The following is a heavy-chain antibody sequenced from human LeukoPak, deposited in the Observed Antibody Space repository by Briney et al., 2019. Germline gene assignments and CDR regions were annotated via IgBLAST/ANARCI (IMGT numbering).Heavy chain of an antibody. CDR1: GFPFSNYC. CDR3: AKGVGTSVYHDY. CDR2: IRDSGYRT. D-gene: IGHD3-22*01. V-gene: IGHV3-23*01. Sequence: AGGSLRLSCAASGFPFSNYCMTWVRQAPGKGLERVSCIRDSGYRTYYADSVKGRFTITRDNSKNMLYLQMNSLRVEDTALYYWAKGVGTSVYHDYWGQGTLVTVSS. J-gene: IGHJ4*02.